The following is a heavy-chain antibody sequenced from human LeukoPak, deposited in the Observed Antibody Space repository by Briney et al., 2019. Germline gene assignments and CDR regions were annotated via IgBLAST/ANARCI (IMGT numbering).Heavy chain of an antibody. V-gene: IGHV3-7*01. Sequence: GGSLRLSCAASRFTFSAFWMSWVRQAPGKGLEWVAYIKQDGSEKYYVDSVKGQFTISRDNAKNSLYLQMNSLRAADTAVYYCARDVVGATAFDMWGQGTMVTVSS. CDR1: RFTFSAFW. CDR3: ARDVVGATAFDM. CDR2: IKQDGSEK. J-gene: IGHJ3*02. D-gene: IGHD1-26*01.